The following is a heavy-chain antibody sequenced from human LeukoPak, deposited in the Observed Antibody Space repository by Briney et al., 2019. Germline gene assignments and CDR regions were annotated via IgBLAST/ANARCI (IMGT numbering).Heavy chain of an antibody. J-gene: IGHJ6*03. V-gene: IGHV1-69*02. Sequence: SVKVSCKASGGTFSSYTISWVRQAPGQGLEWMGRIIPILGIANYAQKFQGRVTITADKSTSTAYMELSSLRPEDTAVYYCASRLHPYRTGPYYYYYYMDVWGKGTTVTVS. CDR3: ASRLHPYRTGPYYYYYYMDV. CDR2: IIPILGIA. D-gene: IGHD1-14*01. CDR1: GGTFSSYT.